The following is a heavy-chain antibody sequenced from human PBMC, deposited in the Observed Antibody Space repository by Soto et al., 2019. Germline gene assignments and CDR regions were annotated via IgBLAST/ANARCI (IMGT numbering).Heavy chain of an antibody. CDR3: ARERAVAGFDY. J-gene: IGHJ4*02. V-gene: IGHV1-8*01. D-gene: IGHD6-19*01. Sequence: VKVSCKASGDTFTSYDINWVRQATGQGLEWMGWMNPNTGNTGYAQNFQGRVTMTRNTSITTAYMELSSLRSEDTAVYYCARERAVAGFDYWGQGTLVTVSS. CDR1: GDTFTSYD. CDR2: MNPNTGNT.